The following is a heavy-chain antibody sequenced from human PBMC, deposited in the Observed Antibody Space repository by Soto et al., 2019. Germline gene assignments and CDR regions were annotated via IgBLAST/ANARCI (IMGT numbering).Heavy chain of an antibody. CDR1: GYSFTSYW. D-gene: IGHD5-12*01. V-gene: IGHV5-51*01. Sequence: PGESLKISCKGSGYSFTSYWIGWARQMPGKGLEWMGIIYPGDSDTRYSPSFQGQVTISADKSISTAYLQWSSLKASDTAMYYCASQGGYSLKGGAFDIWGQGTMVTVSS. CDR2: IYPGDSDT. J-gene: IGHJ3*02. CDR3: ASQGGYSLKGGAFDI.